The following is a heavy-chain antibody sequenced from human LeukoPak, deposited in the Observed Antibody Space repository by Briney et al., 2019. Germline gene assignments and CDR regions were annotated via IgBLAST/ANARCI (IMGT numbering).Heavy chain of an antibody. D-gene: IGHD5-18*01. CDR2: IYHSGST. CDR1: GYSISSGYY. CDR3: ARHALVRDRYSYADY. V-gene: IGHV4-38-2*02. J-gene: IGHJ4*02. Sequence: SETLSLTCTVSGYSISSGYYWGWIRQPPGKGLEWIGSIYHSGSTYYNPSLKSRVTISVDTSKNQFSLKLSSVTAADTAVYYCARHALVRDRYSYADYWGQGTLVTVSS.